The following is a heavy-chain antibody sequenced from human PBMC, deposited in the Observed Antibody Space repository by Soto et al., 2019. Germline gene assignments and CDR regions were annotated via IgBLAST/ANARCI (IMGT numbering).Heavy chain of an antibody. V-gene: IGHV3-7*03. CDR3: ARDYRGDTMVRGVITPWYYYGMDV. CDR1: GFTFSSYW. J-gene: IGHJ6*02. CDR2: IKQDGGEK. Sequence: LRLSCAASGFTFSSYWMSWVRQAPGKGLEWVANIKQDGGEKYYVDSVKGRFTISRDNAKNSLYLQMNSLRAEDTAVYYCARDYRGDTMVRGVITPWYYYGMDVWGQGTTVTVSS. D-gene: IGHD3-10*01.